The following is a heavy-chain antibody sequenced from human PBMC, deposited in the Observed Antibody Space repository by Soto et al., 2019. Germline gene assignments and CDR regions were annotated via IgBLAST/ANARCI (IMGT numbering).Heavy chain of an antibody. V-gene: IGHV4-31*03. CDR1: GGSISSAGYY. CDR3: ARYGSGSYYPTAFDS. J-gene: IGHJ4*02. Sequence: QVQLQESGPGLVKPSQTLSLTCTVSGGSISSAGYYWSWIRQHPGKGLEWIGYIYYSGSTYYNPSLKRRVTISVDPAKNQFSLKLRSVTAADTAVYYCARYGSGSYYPTAFDSWGQGTLVTVSS. D-gene: IGHD3-10*01. CDR2: IYYSGST.